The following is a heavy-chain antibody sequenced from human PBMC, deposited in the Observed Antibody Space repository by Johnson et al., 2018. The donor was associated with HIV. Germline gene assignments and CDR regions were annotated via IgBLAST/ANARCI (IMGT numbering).Heavy chain of an antibody. J-gene: IGHJ3*02. V-gene: IGHV3-20*04. D-gene: IGHD1-26*01. CDR2: IYSGGST. CDR1: GFTFDDYG. Sequence: EVQLVESGGGVVRPGGSLRLSCAASGFTFDDYGMSWVRQAPGKGLEWVSFIYSGGSTYYADSVKGRFTISRENSKNSLYLQMNNLRAEDTALYYCARRWELHSNAFDIWGQGTMVTVSS. CDR3: ARRWELHSNAFDI.